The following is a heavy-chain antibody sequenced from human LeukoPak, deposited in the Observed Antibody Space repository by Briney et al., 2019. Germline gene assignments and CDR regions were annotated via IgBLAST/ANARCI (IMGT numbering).Heavy chain of an antibody. D-gene: IGHD2/OR15-2a*01. CDR2: IYYSGST. Sequence: SETLSLTCTVSGGSISYYYWNWIRQPPGKGLEWIGCIYYSGSTYYNPSLKSRVTISVDMSKSQFSLRLTSVTAADTAVYYCARKNDFDIWGQGTLVTVSS. J-gene: IGHJ3*02. V-gene: IGHV4-59*01. CDR3: ARKNDFDI. CDR1: GGSISYYY.